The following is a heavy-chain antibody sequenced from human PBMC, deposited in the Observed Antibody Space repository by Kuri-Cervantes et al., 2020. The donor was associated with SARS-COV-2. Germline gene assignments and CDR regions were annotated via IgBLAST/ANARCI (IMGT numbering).Heavy chain of an antibody. V-gene: IGHV1-69*13. CDR3: ATALRIVVVPAANLGVDAFDI. J-gene: IGHJ3*02. CDR2: IIPIFGTA. CDR1: GGTFSSYA. D-gene: IGHD2-2*01. Sequence: SVKVSCKASGGTFSSYAISWVRQTPGQGLEWMGRIIPIFGTANYAQKFQGRVTITADESTSTAYMELSSLRSEDTAVYYCATALRIVVVPAANLGVDAFDIWGQGTMVTVSS.